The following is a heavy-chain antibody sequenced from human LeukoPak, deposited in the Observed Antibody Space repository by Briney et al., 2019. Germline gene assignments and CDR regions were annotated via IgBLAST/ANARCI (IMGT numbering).Heavy chain of an antibody. D-gene: IGHD6-13*01. Sequence: ASAKVSCKVSGYTLTELSMHWVRQAPGKGLEWMGGFDPEDGETIYAQKFQGRVTMTEDTSTDTAYMELSSLRSEDTAVYYCATASSSWYYFDYWGQGTLVTVSS. CDR3: ATASSSWYYFDY. V-gene: IGHV1-24*01. J-gene: IGHJ4*02. CDR2: FDPEDGET. CDR1: GYTLTELS.